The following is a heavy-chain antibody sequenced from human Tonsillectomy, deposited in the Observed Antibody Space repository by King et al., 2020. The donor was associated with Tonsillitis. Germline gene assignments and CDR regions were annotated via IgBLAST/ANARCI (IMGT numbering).Heavy chain of an antibody. D-gene: IGHD2-15*01. Sequence: VQLVESGGGVVQPGRSLRLSCVVSGFTFSTYGMHWVRQAPGKGLEWMAVITYDGRNTQYADSVKGRFTISRDNSKNTLYLQMNSLRSEDTAVYYCAKCRDDIVVVLTALGNRGQGTLVTVSS. J-gene: IGHJ4*02. CDR1: GFTFSTYG. V-gene: IGHV3-30*18. CDR2: ITYDGRNT. CDR3: AKCRDDIVVVLTALGN.